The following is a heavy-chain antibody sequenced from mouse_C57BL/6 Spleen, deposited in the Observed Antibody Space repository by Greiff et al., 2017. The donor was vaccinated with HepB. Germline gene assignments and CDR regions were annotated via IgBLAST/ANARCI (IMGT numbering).Heavy chain of an antibody. CDR1: GFNIKDDY. D-gene: IGHD3-2*02. V-gene: IGHV14-4*01. Sequence: EVQLQESGAELVRPGASVKLSCTASGFNIKDDYMHWVKQRPEQGLEWIGWIDPENGDTEYASKFQGKATITADTSSNTAYLQLSSLTSEDTAVYYCTPDSSGLGRFAYWGQGTLVTVSA. CDR2: IDPENGDT. J-gene: IGHJ3*01. CDR3: TPDSSGLGRFAY.